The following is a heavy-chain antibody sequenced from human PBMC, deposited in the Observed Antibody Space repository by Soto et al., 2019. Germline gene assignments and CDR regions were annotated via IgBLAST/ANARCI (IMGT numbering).Heavy chain of an antibody. Sequence: QLQLQESGPGLVKPSETLSLTCTVSGGSISSSSYYWGWIRQPPGKGLEWIGSIYYSGSTYYNPSLKSRVTISVDTSENQFPLKLSSVTAADTAVYYCASYSLRYSSGWYPDTLDYWGQGTLVTVSS. J-gene: IGHJ4*02. D-gene: IGHD6-19*01. CDR3: ASYSLRYSSGWYPDTLDY. CDR2: IYYSGST. V-gene: IGHV4-39*01. CDR1: GGSISSSSYY.